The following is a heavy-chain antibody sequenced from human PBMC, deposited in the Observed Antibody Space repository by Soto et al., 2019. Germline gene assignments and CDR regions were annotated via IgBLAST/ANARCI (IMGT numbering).Heavy chain of an antibody. CDR1: GYTFTSYG. J-gene: IGHJ4*02. Sequence: ASVKVSCKASGYTFTSYGISWVRQAPGQGLEWMGWISAYNGNTNYAQKLQGRVTMTTDTSTSTAYMELRSLRSDDTAVYYCARKILYDFWSGYPLLDYWGQGTRVTVSS. CDR2: ISAYNGNT. V-gene: IGHV1-18*01. D-gene: IGHD3-3*01. CDR3: ARKILYDFWSGYPLLDY.